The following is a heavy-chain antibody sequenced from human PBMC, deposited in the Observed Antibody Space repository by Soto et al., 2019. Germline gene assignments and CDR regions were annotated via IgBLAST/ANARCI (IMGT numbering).Heavy chain of an antibody. CDR1: GFTFSGSA. V-gene: IGHV3-73*01. D-gene: IGHD3-9*01. CDR2: IRGKANSDAT. J-gene: IGHJ4*02. CDR3: TSPSINYDILTDYFKY. Sequence: GGSLRLSCAASGFTFSGSAVHWVRQAPGKGLEWVGRIRGKANSDATVYDASVKGRFTISRDDSMNTAYLQMNSLKTEDTAVYYCTSPSINYDILTDYFKYWGQGSLVTSPQ.